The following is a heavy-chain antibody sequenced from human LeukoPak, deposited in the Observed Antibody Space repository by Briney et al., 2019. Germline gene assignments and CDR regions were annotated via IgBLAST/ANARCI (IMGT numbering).Heavy chain of an antibody. J-gene: IGHJ4*02. Sequence: PSETLSLTCAVYGESFTIYYWTWIRQPPGKGLGWIGEINHSGSTNYNPSLKSRVTMSVDTSKNQFSLKLTSVTAAGTAVYYCARGRYTNKPLPDRHFDYWGQGALVPASS. D-gene: IGHD1-14*01. CDR1: GESFTIYY. V-gene: IGHV4-34*01. CDR3: ARGRYTNKPLPDRHFDY. CDR2: INHSGST.